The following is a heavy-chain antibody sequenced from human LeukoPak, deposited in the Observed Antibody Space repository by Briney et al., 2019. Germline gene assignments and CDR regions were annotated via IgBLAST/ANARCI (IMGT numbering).Heavy chain of an antibody. V-gene: IGHV3-11*01. J-gene: IGHJ2*01. CDR2: INSSGSTI. CDR3: ASPLLTSSIYYDFWSGYRNWYFDL. CDR1: GFTFSDYY. D-gene: IGHD3-3*01. Sequence: GGSLRLSCAASGFTFSDYYMSWIRQAPGKGLEWVSYINSSGSTIYYADSVKGRFTISRDNAKNSLYLQMNSLRAEDTAVYYCASPLLTSSIYYDFWSGYRNWYFDLWGRGTLVTVSS.